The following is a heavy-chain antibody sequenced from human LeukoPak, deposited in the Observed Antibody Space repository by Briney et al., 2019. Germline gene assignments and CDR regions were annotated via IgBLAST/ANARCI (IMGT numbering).Heavy chain of an antibody. J-gene: IGHJ4*02. CDR1: GFTFDDYA. CDR2: ISGNGGRT. V-gene: IGHV3-43*02. D-gene: IGHD3-22*01. Sequence: GGSLRLSCAASGFTFDDYAIHWVRQTPGKGLEWVSLISGNGGRTHYADSVQGRFTISRDNSKNSLYLQMNSPRTEDTALYYCAKGYYYDSSGYINAFDYWGQGTLVTVCS. CDR3: AKGYYYDSSGYINAFDY.